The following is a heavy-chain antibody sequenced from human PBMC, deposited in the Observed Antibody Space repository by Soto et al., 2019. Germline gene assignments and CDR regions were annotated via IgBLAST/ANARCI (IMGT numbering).Heavy chain of an antibody. CDR2: LSGSGGST. D-gene: IGHD3-22*01. CDR1: GFTFSSYS. V-gene: IGHV3-23*01. CDR3: AKDVVVVHDAFDI. Sequence: GGSLRLCCAASGFTFSSYSMSWVRQAPGKGLEWVSALSGSGGSTYYADSVRGRFTISRDNSKNTLYLQMNSLRAEDTALYYCAKDVVVVHDAFDIWGQGPMVTVSS. J-gene: IGHJ3*02.